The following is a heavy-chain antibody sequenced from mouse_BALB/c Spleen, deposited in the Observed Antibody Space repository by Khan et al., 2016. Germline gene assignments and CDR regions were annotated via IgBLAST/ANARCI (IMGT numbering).Heavy chain of an antibody. CDR3: ARYHYYYGSSRYFDV. CDR2: INTYSGES. CDR1: GYTFTNYG. Sequence: QIQLVQSGPELKKPGKTVKISCKASGYTFTNYGMNWVKQAPGKGLKWMGWINTYSGESTYADDFKGRFAFSLETSANTAYLQINNLTNEDTATXFCARYHYYYGSSRYFDVWGAGTTVTVSS. D-gene: IGHD1-1*01. V-gene: IGHV9-3-1*01. J-gene: IGHJ1*01.